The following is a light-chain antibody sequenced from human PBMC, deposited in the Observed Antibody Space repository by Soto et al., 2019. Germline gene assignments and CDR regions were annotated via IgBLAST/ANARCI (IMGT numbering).Light chain of an antibody. J-gene: IGKJ4*01. Sequence: DIQLTQSPSFLSASVGDRVTITCRASQGISDYLAWYQQKPGNAPKLLIYGTSTLQREVPSRFSGSGSGTEFTLTISSLQPEDFATYFCQQLKTYPLTFGGGTRVEIK. CDR3: QQLKTYPLT. V-gene: IGKV1-9*01. CDR1: QGISDY. CDR2: GTS.